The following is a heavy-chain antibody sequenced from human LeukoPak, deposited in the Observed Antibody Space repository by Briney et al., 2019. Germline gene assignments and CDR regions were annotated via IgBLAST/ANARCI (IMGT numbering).Heavy chain of an antibody. Sequence: SETLSLTCTISGGSISSYYWSWIRQPPGKGLEWIGYIYYSGSTNYNPSLKSRVTISVDTSKNQFSLKLSSVTAADTAVYYCARDLEVGQYYGRGQGTLVPVSS. CDR1: GGSISSYY. J-gene: IGHJ4*02. V-gene: IGHV4-59*12. CDR2: IYYSGST. CDR3: ARDLEVGQYYG. D-gene: IGHD3-10*01.